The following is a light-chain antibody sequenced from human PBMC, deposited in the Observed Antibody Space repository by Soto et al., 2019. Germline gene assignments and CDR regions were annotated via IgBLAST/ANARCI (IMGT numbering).Light chain of an antibody. Sequence: QSALTQPASVSGSPGQSITISCTGTNSDVGGYNYVSWYQQHPGKAPKLMISEVSDRPSGISNRFSGSKSGNTASLTISGLQAEGEGDYYCSSYRSANPVVFGGGTKLTVL. CDR3: SSYRSANPVV. CDR1: NSDVGGYNY. J-gene: IGLJ2*01. CDR2: EVS. V-gene: IGLV2-14*01.